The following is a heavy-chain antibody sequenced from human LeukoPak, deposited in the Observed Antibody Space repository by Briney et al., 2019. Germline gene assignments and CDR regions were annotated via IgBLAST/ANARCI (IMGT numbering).Heavy chain of an antibody. J-gene: IGHJ3*02. CDR1: GFTFDDYG. CDR2: INSRSTSK. V-gene: IGHV3-21*01. Sequence: GGSLRLSCAASGFTFDDYGMTWVRQAPGRGLEWVSSINSRSTSKDYADSVKGRFTISRDNTKNSVYLDMNSLRAEDTAVYYCARDFGDYFGGRAFDIWGQGTMVTVSS. CDR3: ARDFGDYFGGRAFDI. D-gene: IGHD4-17*01.